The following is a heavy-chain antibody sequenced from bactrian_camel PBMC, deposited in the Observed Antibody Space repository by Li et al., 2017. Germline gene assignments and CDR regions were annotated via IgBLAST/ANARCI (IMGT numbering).Heavy chain of an antibody. CDR1: GFHFNNHG. D-gene: IGHD3*01. V-gene: IGHV3S40*01. Sequence: VQLVESGGGSVQSGGSLKLSCVASGFHFNNHGMTWVRQAPGKEVEWVSSINIRGDTSHYADFAKGRFTISRDNAKNTLHLQMNSLKPDDTGMYHCAADFRVGLLCEYDRSDYQSRGQGTQVTVS. J-gene: IGHJ6*01. CDR3: AADFRVGLLCEYDRSDYQS. CDR2: INIRGDTS.